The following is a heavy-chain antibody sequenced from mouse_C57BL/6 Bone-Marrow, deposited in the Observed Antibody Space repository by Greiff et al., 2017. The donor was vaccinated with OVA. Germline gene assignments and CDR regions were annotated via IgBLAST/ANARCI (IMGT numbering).Heavy chain of an antibody. CDR2: INPYNGGT. D-gene: IGHD1-1*01. V-gene: IGHV1-19*01. J-gene: IGHJ3*01. Sequence: VQLQQSGPVLVKPGASVKMSCKASGYTFTDYYMNWVKQSHGKSLEWIGVINPYNGGTSYNQKFKGKATLTVDKSSSTAYMELNSLTSEDSAVYYCAKLITTVVEAYWGQGTLVTVSA. CDR1: GYTFTDYY. CDR3: AKLITTVVEAY.